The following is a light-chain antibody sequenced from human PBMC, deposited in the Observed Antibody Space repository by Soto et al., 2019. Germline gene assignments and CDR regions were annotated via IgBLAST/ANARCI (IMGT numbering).Light chain of an antibody. CDR3: QQTHSIPPT. V-gene: IGKV1-39*01. CDR1: HIVDTS. J-gene: IGKJ2*01. Sequence: DIQMTQSPSSLSASVGDRVTVTCRTSHIVDTSLNWYQQKPGKAPKLLIYAASSVQSGVPARLSGSGSATFFTLTIHNLQTDDFATYFCQQTHSIPPTFGPGTKVDIK. CDR2: AAS.